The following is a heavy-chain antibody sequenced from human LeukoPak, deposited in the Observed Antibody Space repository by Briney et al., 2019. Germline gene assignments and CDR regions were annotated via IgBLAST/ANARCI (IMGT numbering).Heavy chain of an antibody. J-gene: IGHJ4*02. CDR3: ARLKDNGSGSYYNWIYYFDY. V-gene: IGHV3-66*04. CDR1: GFTVSSNY. D-gene: IGHD3-10*01. CDR2: IYSGGST. Sequence: AGGSLRLSCAASGFTVSSNYMSWVRQAPGKGLEWVSVIYSGGSTYYADSVKGRFTISRDNSKNTLYLQMNSLRAEDTAVYYCARLKDNGSGSYYNWIYYFDYWGQGTLATVSS.